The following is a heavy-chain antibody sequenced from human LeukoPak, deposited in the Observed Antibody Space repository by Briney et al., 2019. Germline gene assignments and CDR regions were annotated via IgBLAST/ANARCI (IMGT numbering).Heavy chain of an antibody. CDR3: ARVGGSRDAFDI. Sequence: PSETLSLTCTVSGGSISSSSYYWGWIRQPPGKGLEWIGSIYYSGSTYYNPSLKSRVTISVDTSKNQFSLKLSSVTAADTAVYYCARVGGSRDAFDIWGQGTMVTVSS. V-gene: IGHV4-39*01. CDR1: GGSISSSSYY. CDR2: IYYSGST. D-gene: IGHD3-16*01. J-gene: IGHJ3*02.